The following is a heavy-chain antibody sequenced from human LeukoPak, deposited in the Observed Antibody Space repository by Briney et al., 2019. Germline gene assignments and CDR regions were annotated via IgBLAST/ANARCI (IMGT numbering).Heavy chain of an antibody. J-gene: IGHJ3*02. CDR2: IYYSGST. Sequence: SETLSLTCTVSGGSISSYYWSWIRQPPGKGLEWIGYIYYSGSTNYNPSLKSRVTISVDTSKNQFSLKLSSVTAADTAVYYCARAAYGDYGRVSFDIWGQGTMVTVSS. CDR1: GGSISSYY. V-gene: IGHV4-59*08. CDR3: ARAAYGDYGRVSFDI. D-gene: IGHD4-17*01.